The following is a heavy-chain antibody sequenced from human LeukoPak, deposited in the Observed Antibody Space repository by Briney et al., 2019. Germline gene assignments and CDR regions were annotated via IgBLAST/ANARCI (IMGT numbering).Heavy chain of an antibody. Sequence: GGSLRLSCAASGFTVSSNYMNWVRQAPGKGLEWVSVIYSGGSAYYADSVNGRFTISRDISRNTLYLQMNSLRAEDTAVYYCAKSPSRADYGAYYFDYWGQGTLVTVSS. CDR3: AKSPSRADYGAYYFDY. CDR1: GFTVSSNY. D-gene: IGHD4-17*01. J-gene: IGHJ4*02. CDR2: IYSGGSA. V-gene: IGHV3-53*01.